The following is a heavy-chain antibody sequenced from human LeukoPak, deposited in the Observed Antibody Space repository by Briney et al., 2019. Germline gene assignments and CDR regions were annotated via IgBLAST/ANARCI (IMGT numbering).Heavy chain of an antibody. J-gene: IGHJ6*03. D-gene: IGHD6-13*01. Sequence: PGGSLRLSCAASGFTFSSYAMSWVCQAPGKGLEWVSAISGSGGSTYYADSVKGRFTISRDNSKNTLYLQMNSLRAEDTAVYYCAKDSAGGWYYYYMDVWGKGTTVTVSS. V-gene: IGHV3-23*01. CDR3: AKDSAGGWYYYYMDV. CDR2: ISGSGGST. CDR1: GFTFSSYA.